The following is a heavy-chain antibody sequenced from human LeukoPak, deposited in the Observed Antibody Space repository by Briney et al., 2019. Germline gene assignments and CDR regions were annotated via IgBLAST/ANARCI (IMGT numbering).Heavy chain of an antibody. CDR1: GFTFSSYA. CDR2: ISYDGSNK. D-gene: IGHD1-26*01. V-gene: IGHV3-30*04. J-gene: IGHJ4*02. Sequence: GGSLRLSCAASGFTFSSYAMHWVRQAPGKGLEWVAVISYDGSNKYYADSVKGRFTISRDNPKNTLYLQMNSLRAEDTAVYYCARDGDKYSGSYNPPLSFDYWGQGTLVTVSS. CDR3: ARDGDKYSGSYNPPLSFDY.